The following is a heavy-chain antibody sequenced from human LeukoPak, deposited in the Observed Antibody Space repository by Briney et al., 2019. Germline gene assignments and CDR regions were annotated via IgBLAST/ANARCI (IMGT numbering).Heavy chain of an antibody. Sequence: SETLSLTCTVSGGSISSDDYYWSWIRQPPGKGLEWIGYIHYSGSTYYNPSLKSRVSISVDTSKNQFSLRLSSVTAADTAVYYCGRAGADSSGYYTIDYWGQGTLVTVSS. V-gene: IGHV4-30-4*01. CDR2: IHYSGST. J-gene: IGHJ4*02. CDR3: GRAGADSSGYYTIDY. CDR1: GGSISSDDYY. D-gene: IGHD3-22*01.